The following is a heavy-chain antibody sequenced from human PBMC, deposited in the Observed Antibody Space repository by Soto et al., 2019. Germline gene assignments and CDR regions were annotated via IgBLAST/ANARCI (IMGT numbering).Heavy chain of an antibody. V-gene: IGHV3-33*01. D-gene: IGHD3-3*01. CDR3: ARSRYYDFWSGYYSDY. CDR1: GFTFGSYG. CDR2: IWYDGSNK. Sequence: GGSLRLSCAASGFTFGSYGMHWVRQAPGKGLEWVAVIWYDGSNKYYADSVKGRFTISRDNSKNTLYLQMNSLRAEDTAVYYCARSRYYDFWSGYYSDYWGQGTLVTVSS. J-gene: IGHJ4*02.